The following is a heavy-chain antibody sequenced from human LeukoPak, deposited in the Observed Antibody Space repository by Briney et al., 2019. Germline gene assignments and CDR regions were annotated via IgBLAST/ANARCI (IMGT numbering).Heavy chain of an antibody. CDR2: IYYSGST. CDR3: ARDIVVVPAATEDYYYYGMDV. CDR1: GGSISSYY. D-gene: IGHD2-2*01. V-gene: IGHV4-59*01. J-gene: IGHJ6*04. Sequence: SETLSLTCTVSGGSISSYYWSWIRQPPGKGLEWIGYIYYSGSTNYNPSLKSRVTISVDTSKNQFSLKLSSVTAADTAVYYCARDIVVVPAATEDYYYYGMDVWGKGTTVTVSS.